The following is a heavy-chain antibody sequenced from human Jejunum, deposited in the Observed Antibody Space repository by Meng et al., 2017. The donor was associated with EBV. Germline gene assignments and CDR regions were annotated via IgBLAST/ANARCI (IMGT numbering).Heavy chain of an antibody. V-gene: IGHV4-61*01. CDR3: ARGRGYDYGDS. J-gene: IGHJ5*02. Sequence: QGQLQDSGPGRLKPSETLSLTCSVSGDSVSGYNYWTWIRQPPGKGLEWIGNMYYTGKAIYKPSLQSRVTISVDTSKNQFSLRVTSVTAADTAIYYCARGRGYDYGDSWGQGTLVTVSS. CDR1: GDSVSGYNY. CDR2: MYYTGKA. D-gene: IGHD4/OR15-4a*01.